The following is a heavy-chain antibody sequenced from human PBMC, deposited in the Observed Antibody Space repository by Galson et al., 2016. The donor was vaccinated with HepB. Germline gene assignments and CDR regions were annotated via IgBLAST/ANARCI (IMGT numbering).Heavy chain of an antibody. CDR3: VQGSTAPAV. J-gene: IGHJ6*04. V-gene: IGHV3-53*01. CDR2: VYIGGNT. Sequence: SLRLSCAAFGFSVSSDYMSWVRQAPGKGLEWVSIVYIGGNTDHADSVRGRFIISRDTSKNTIYLQMNSLRAEDTAVYYCVQGSTAPAVWGKGTTVTVSS. CDR1: GFSVSSDY. D-gene: IGHD2-2*01.